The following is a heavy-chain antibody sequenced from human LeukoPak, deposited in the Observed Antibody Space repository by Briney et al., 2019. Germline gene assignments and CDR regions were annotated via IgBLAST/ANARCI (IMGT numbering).Heavy chain of an antibody. J-gene: IGHJ4*02. D-gene: IGHD2-2*01. CDR1: GGTFSSYA. CDR3: ARVVKLGYCSSTSCYGGFDY. Sequence: SVKVSCKASGGTFSSYAISWVRQAPGQGLEWMGGIIPIFGTANYAQKFQGRVTITTDESTSTAYMELSSLRSEDTAVYYCARVVKLGYCSSTSCYGGFDYWGQGTLVTVSS. CDR2: IIPIFGTA. V-gene: IGHV1-69*05.